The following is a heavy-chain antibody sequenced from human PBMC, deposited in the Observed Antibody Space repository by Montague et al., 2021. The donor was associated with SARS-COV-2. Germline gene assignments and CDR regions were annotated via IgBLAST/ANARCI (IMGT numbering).Heavy chain of an antibody. CDR2: IYNGGTT. CDR3: ATRTRYPQNDFGF. CDR1: GDSIRNSDYS. V-gene: IGHV4-39*01. D-gene: IGHD2-15*01. J-gene: IGHJ4*02. Sequence: ETLSLTCTVSGDSIRNSDYSWGWVRQPPGKGLEWIGNIYNGGTTFHNPSLKSRVTIFVDTSKNQFSLKLSSVTAADTAVYYCATRTRYPQNDFGFWGQGTLVTVSS.